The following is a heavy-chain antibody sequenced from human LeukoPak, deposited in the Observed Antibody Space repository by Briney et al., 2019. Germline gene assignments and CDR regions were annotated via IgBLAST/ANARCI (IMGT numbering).Heavy chain of an antibody. J-gene: IGHJ4*02. V-gene: IGHV3-53*01. CDR2: IYRGDGT. D-gene: IGHD3-16*02. CDR1: GFNFKNNY. Sequence: GGSLRLSCAASGFNFKNNYMSWVRQAPGKGLEWVSIIYRGDGTYYADSVKGRFTISRDSSKNTLYLQMNSLRAEDTAVYYCARGGGSANRYAPWYFDYWGQGSLVTVSS. CDR3: ARGGGSANRYAPWYFDY.